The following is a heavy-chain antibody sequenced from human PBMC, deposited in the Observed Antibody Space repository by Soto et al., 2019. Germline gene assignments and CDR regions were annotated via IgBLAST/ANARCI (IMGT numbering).Heavy chain of an antibody. J-gene: IGHJ4*02. CDR3: GPLGNFGVVMGH. D-gene: IGHD3-3*01. V-gene: IGHV3-74*03. CDR1: GFTFTTYW. CDR2: ISRDGIGT. Sequence: QAGGSLRLSCAASGFTFTTYWMHWVRQAPGKGLVWVSRISRDGIGTTYAESVKGRFTISRDNTKNTLYLQMNSLRVEDTAVYYCGPLGNFGVVMGHWGQGTLVTVPQ.